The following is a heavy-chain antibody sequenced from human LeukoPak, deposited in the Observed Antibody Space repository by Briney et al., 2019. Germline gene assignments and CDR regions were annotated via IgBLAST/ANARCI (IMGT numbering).Heavy chain of an antibody. CDR1: NYSISTDYY. D-gene: IGHD3-10*01. Sequence: PSETLSLTCTVSNYSISTDYYWGWIRQPPGKGLEWIGTMYHSGSTYYNPSLKSRVTISVDTSKNQFSLKLRSVTATDTAVYYCARLVDYGSGSHWGQGTLVTVSS. CDR2: MYHSGST. J-gene: IGHJ4*02. V-gene: IGHV4-38-2*02. CDR3: ARLVDYGSGSH.